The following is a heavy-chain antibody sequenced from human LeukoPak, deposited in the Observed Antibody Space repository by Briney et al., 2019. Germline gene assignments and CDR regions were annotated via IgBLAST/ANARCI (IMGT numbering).Heavy chain of an antibody. J-gene: IGHJ4*02. CDR1: GGSIESYY. CDR2: IAASGTT. CDR3: ARDGGDYAIYGFDY. Sequence: SETLSLTCSVSGGSIESYYWSWIRQPPGKGLEFIGYIAASGTTKHNPSLKSRVTLSMDTSKNQFSLKLRSVTAADTAVYYCARDGGDYAIYGFDYWGQGTLVTVSS. D-gene: IGHD4-17*01. V-gene: IGHV4-4*08.